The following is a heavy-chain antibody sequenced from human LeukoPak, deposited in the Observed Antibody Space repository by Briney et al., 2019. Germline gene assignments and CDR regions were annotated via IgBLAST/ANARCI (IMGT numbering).Heavy chain of an antibody. CDR3: ARERASSSNSWLGVFGY. CDR1: GFTFKDFE. D-gene: IGHD3-10*01. Sequence: PGGSLRLSCVTSGFTFKDFEINWVRQAPGKGLEWIACITSSGRTMYYADSVRGRFTISRDNANTSLFLQMNGLRVEDTAVYYCARERASSSNSWLGVFGYWGQGTPVTVSS. CDR2: ITSSGRTM. J-gene: IGHJ4*02. V-gene: IGHV3-48*03.